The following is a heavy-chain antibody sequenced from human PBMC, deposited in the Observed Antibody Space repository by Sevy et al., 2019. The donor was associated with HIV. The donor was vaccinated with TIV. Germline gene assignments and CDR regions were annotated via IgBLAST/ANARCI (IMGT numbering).Heavy chain of an antibody. Sequence: GASVKVSCKASGATLRNYAVSWVRQAPGQGLEWVGSIIPIFEKPTYAQKFQGRATISADEYTTTAYMHLASLKSEDTAIYYCATIGHPRSYSGSSTDYSYQNSMDVWGQGTTVTVSS. CDR2: IIPIFEKP. J-gene: IGHJ6*02. CDR1: GATLRNYA. D-gene: IGHD6-6*01. CDR3: ATIGHPRSYSGSSTDYSYQNSMDV. V-gene: IGHV1-69*13.